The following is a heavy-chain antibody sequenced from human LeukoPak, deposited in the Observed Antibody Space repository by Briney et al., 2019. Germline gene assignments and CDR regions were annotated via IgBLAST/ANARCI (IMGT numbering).Heavy chain of an antibody. Sequence: VASVKVSCKASGGTSSSYASSWVRQAPGQGLEWMGGIIPIFGTANYAQKFQGRVTITADKSTTTAYMELSSLRSEDTAVYYCARGYSGSLDDAFDIWGQGTMVTVSS. CDR2: IIPIFGTA. CDR3: ARGYSGSLDDAFDI. V-gene: IGHV1-69*06. J-gene: IGHJ3*02. CDR1: GGTSSSYA. D-gene: IGHD1-26*01.